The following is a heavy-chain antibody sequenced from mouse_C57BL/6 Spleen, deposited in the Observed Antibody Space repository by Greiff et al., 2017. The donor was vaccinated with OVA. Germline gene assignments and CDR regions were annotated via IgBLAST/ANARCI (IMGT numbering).Heavy chain of an antibody. CDR3: ARKEELGQGHFDY. CDR1: GYTFTDYY. D-gene: IGHD4-1*01. Sequence: VQLQQSGAELVKPGASVKISCKASGYTFTDYYINWVKQRPVSGSTYYNEKFKGKATLTADKSSSTAYMQLSSLTSEDSAVYFCARKEELGQGHFDYWGQGTTLTVSS. CDR2: SGST. V-gene: IGHV1-77*01. J-gene: IGHJ2*01.